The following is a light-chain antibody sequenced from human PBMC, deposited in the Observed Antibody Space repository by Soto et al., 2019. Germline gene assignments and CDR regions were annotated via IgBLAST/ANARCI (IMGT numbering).Light chain of an antibody. V-gene: IGKV3-11*01. J-gene: IGKJ5*01. CDR1: QSVSSY. Sequence: EIVLTQSPGTLSLSPGERATLSCRASQSVSSYVAWYQQKPGQAPRLLIYDASNRATGIPARFSGSGSGTDFTLTISSLEPEDFAVYYCQQRSNWPPITFGQGTRLEIK. CDR3: QQRSNWPPIT. CDR2: DAS.